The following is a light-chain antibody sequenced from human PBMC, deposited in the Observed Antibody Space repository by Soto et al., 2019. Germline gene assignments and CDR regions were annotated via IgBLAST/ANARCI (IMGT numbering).Light chain of an antibody. V-gene: IGKV3D-15*01. CDR3: QQYNNWHPLT. J-gene: IGKJ4*01. CDR1: QSVSIN. Sequence: EIVMTQSPGTLSVSPGERATLSCRASQSVSINLTWYQQKPGQAPRLLIYDASTRATGIPARFSGSGSGTEFTLTNSSLQSKDFAVYYCQQYNNWHPLTFGGGTKVEIK. CDR2: DAS.